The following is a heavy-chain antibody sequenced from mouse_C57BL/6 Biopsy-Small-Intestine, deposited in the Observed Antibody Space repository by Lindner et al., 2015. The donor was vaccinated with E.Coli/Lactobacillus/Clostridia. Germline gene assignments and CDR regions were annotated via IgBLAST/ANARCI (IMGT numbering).Heavy chain of an antibody. J-gene: IGHJ1*01. CDR2: IIPIFSTA. CDR3: ARGRRGSGSYYYYGMDV. V-gene: IGHV1-81*01. CDR1: GGTFSSYA. D-gene: IGHD1-1*01. Sequence: SVKVSCKASGGTFSSYAISWVRQAPGQGLEWMGGIIPIFSTANYAQKFQGRVTITADKSTSTAYMELSSLRSEDTAVYYCARGRRGSGSYYYYGMDVWGQGTTVTVSS.